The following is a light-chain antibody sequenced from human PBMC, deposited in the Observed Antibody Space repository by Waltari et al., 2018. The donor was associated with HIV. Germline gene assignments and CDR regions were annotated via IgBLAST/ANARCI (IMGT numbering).Light chain of an antibody. CDR1: NIGTKS. CDR3: QVWDGSSDHWV. Sequence: SYVLTQPPSVSVAPGQTARITCGGDNIGTKSVHWYQQNPGQAPVLVVFDDRDRPSVIPGRFSGSNSGNTATLTVSRFEVGDEADYYCQVWDGSSDHWVFGGGTKLTVL. V-gene: IGLV3-21*02. J-gene: IGLJ3*02. CDR2: DDR.